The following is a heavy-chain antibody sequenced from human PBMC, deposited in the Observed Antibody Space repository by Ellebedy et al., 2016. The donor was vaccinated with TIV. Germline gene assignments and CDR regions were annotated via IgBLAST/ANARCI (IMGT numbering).Heavy chain of an antibody. V-gene: IGHV3-7*01. Sequence: GGSLRLXCAGSGFNFNNYGMSWVRQAPGKGLEWVANIKQDGRDKYYVDSVKGRFTISRDNAKNSLYLQMNSLRAEDTAVYYCARDKIVGATYFDYWGQGTLVTVSS. CDR3: ARDKIVGATYFDY. CDR2: IKQDGRDK. CDR1: GFNFNNYG. D-gene: IGHD1-26*01. J-gene: IGHJ4*02.